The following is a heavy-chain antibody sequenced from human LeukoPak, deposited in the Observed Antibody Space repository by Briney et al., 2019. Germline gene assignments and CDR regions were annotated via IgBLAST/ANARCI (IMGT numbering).Heavy chain of an antibody. CDR1: GFTVSSNY. J-gene: IGHJ4*02. D-gene: IGHD2/OR15-2a*01. Sequence: GGSLRLFCAVSGFTVSSNYMNWVRQAPGKGLEWGSYISSSSSTIYYADSVEGRFTISRDNAKNSLYLQMNSLRAEHTAVYYCARYLSRFTSVDRPYDYWGQGTLVTVSS. V-gene: IGHV3-48*01. CDR3: ARYLSRFTSVDRPYDY. CDR2: ISSSSSTI.